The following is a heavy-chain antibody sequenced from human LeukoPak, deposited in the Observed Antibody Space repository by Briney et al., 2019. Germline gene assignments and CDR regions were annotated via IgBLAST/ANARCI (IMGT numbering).Heavy chain of an antibody. CDR1: GFTFSSYG. V-gene: IGHV3-21*01. D-gene: IGHD2-15*01. CDR2: ISTSSSYI. CDR3: ARRRGSPDAFDI. J-gene: IGHJ3*02. Sequence: GGSLRLSCAASGFTFSSYGINWVRQAPGKGLEWVSSISTSSSYIYYADSVKGRFTISRDNAKNSLYLQMNSLRAEDTAVYYCARRRGSPDAFDIWGQGTMVTVSS.